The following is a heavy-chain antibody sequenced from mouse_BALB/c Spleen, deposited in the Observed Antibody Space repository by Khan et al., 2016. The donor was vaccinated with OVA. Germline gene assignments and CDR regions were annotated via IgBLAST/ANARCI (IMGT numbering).Heavy chain of an antibody. D-gene: IGHD2-4*01. Sequence: QVQLKESGPGLVQPSQSLSITCTVSGFSLTTYGVHWVRQSPGKGLEWLGVIWSGGSTDYNAALISRLSISKDSSKSKVFFKMNSLQVNDTAIYYCARNYDYDEGLAYWGQGTLVTVSA. CDR2: IWSGGST. CDR3: ARNYDYDEGLAY. J-gene: IGHJ3*01. CDR1: GFSLTTYG. V-gene: IGHV2-2*02.